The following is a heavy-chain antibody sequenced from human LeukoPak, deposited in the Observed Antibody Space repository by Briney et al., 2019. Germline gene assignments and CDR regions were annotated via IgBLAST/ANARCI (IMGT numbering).Heavy chain of an antibody. CDR3: ARHFARGSMTSPAGY. V-gene: IGHV5-51*01. Sequence: GESLKISCKGSGYSFTSYWLGWVRQMPGKGLEWMGIIYPGDSDTRYSPSFQGQVTISGDKSVSTAYLHWSSLKASDTAMYYCARHFARGSMTSPAGYWGQGTLVTVSS. CDR1: GYSFTSYW. J-gene: IGHJ4*02. CDR2: IYPGDSDT. D-gene: IGHD2-2*01.